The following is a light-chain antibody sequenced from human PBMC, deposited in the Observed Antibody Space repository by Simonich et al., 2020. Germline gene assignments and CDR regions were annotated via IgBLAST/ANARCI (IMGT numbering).Light chain of an antibody. Sequence: EIVMTQSPATLSVPPGERATLSCRASQSVSSNLAWYQQKPGQAPRLLIYGASTRATGIPARCSGGGSGTEFTLTIRSMQSEDFAVYYCQQYNNWPPLTFGGGTKVEIK. J-gene: IGKJ4*01. CDR1: QSVSSN. CDR3: QQYNNWPPLT. V-gene: IGKV3-15*01. CDR2: GAS.